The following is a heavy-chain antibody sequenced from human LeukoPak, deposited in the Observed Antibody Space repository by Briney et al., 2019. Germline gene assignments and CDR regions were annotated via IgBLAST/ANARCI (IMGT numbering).Heavy chain of an antibody. CDR3: ARGQDIVVVVAATDKFDY. J-gene: IGHJ4*02. V-gene: IGHV4-34*01. CDR1: GGSFSGYY. Sequence: SETLSLTCAVYGGSFSGYYWSWIRQPPGKGLEWIGEINHSGSTNYNPSLKSRVTISVDTSKNQLSLKLSSVTAADTAVYYCARGQDIVVVVAATDKFDYWGQGTLVTVSS. CDR2: INHSGST. D-gene: IGHD2-15*01.